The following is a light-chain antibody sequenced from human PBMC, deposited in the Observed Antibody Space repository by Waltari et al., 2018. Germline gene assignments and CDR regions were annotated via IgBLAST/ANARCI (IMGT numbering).Light chain of an antibody. J-gene: IGLJ3*02. V-gene: IGLV2-23*02. CDR2: DVS. CDR3: CSYAGNYVWV. CDR1: SRDTGRFGS. Sequence: QSALTQPAAVSGSPGPSVPLPSTAASRDTGRFGSLSWYQHHPGNAPKLVISDVSKRPSGVSDRFSGSKSGDTASLTISGLQFEDEADYYCCSYAGNYVWVFGGGTRLTVL.